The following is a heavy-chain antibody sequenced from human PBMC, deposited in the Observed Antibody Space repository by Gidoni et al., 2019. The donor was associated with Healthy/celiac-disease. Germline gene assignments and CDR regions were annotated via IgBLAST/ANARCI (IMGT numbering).Heavy chain of an antibody. CDR1: GFTFSSYA. J-gene: IGHJ4*02. CDR3: AKGKEGWYVGEDY. V-gene: IGHV3-23*01. D-gene: IGHD6-19*01. CDR2: ISGSGGST. Sequence: EVQLLESGGGLVQPGGSPRLSCAASGFTFSSYAMSWVRQAPGKGLEWVSAISGSGGSTYYADSVKGRFTISRDNSKNTLYLQMNSLRAEDTAVYYCAKGKEGWYVGEDYWGQGTLVTVSS.